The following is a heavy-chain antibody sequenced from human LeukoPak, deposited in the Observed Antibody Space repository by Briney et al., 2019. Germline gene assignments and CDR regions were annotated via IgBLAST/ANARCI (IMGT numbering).Heavy chain of an antibody. J-gene: IGHJ4*02. CDR2: IKEDGSEI. CDR1: GFNFSTYW. Sequence: GGSLRLSCAASGFNFSTYWMTWVRQVPGRGLEWVANIKEDGSEIYYVDAVKGRFSISRDNAKTSLYLQMNNLSVADTAVYYCVTDQTGRHPYFFDYWGQGTLVTVSS. CDR3: VTDQTGRHPYFFDY. V-gene: IGHV3-7*01. D-gene: IGHD3-10*01.